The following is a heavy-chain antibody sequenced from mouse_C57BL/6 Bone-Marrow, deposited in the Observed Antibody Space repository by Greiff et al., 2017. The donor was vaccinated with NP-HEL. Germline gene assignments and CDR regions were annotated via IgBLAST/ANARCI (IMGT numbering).Heavy chain of an antibody. J-gene: IGHJ4*01. CDR2: IYPRSGNT. D-gene: IGHD1-1*01. Sequence: VKVVESGAELARPGASVKLSCKASGYTFTSYGISWVKQRTGQGLEWIGEIYPRSGNTYYNEKFKGKATLTADKSSSTAYMELRSLTSEDSAVYFCAHYSGSRYAMDYCGPGASVPVSS. CDR1: GYTFTSYG. V-gene: IGHV1-81*01. CDR3: AHYSGSRYAMDY.